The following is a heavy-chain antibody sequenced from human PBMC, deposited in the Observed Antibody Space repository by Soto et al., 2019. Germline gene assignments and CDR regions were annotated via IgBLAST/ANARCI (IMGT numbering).Heavy chain of an antibody. CDR3: ARVRIAVAAPVDYYYGMDV. J-gene: IGHJ6*02. Sequence: PSQTLSLTCAISGYSVSSNSAAWNWIRQSPSRGLEWLGRTYYRSKWYNDYAVSVKSRITINPDTSKNQFSLQLNSVTPEDTAVYYCARVRIAVAAPVDYYYGMDVWGQGTTVTVSS. CDR2: TYYRSKWYN. CDR1: GYSVSSNSAA. V-gene: IGHV6-1*01. D-gene: IGHD6-19*01.